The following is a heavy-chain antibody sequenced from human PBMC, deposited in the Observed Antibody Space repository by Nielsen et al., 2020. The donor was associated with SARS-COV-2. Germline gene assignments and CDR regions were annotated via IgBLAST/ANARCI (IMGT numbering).Heavy chain of an antibody. CDR2: INRDASKP. J-gene: IGHJ6*02. Sequence: GESLKISCAASGFTFTADWMHWVRQVPGEGLVWVSRINRDASKPGYADSVKGRFTISKDNAKNTLYLQMNSLRAEDTAVYYCAKEIDVWGQGTTVTVSS. V-gene: IGHV3-74*01. CDR3: AKEIDV. CDR1: GFTFTADW.